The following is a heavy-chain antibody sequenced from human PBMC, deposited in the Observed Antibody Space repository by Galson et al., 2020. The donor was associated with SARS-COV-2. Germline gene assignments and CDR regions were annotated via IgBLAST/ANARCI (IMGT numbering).Heavy chain of an antibody. J-gene: IGHJ4*02. CDR1: GGSFSGNC. V-gene: IGHV4-34*01. CDR2: IYYSGST. Sequence: SETLSLTCAVYGGSFSGNCWTWIRQPPGKGLEWIGSIYYSGSTYYNPSLKSRVTISVDTSKNQFSLKLSSVTAADTAVYYCARTLTTVVTHYFDYWGQGTLVTVSS. CDR3: ARTLTTVVTHYFDY. D-gene: IGHD4-17*01.